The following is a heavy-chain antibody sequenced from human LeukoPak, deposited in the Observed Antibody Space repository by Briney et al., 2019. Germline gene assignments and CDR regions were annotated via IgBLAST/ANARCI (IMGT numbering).Heavy chain of an antibody. V-gene: IGHV3-53*01. Sequence: GGSLRLSCAASGFTVSSHYMSWVRQVPGKGLEWVSVIYSGGSTYYADSVKGRFTISRDNSKNILFLQMNSLRAEDTAVYYCASQMVRGRLPVGAFDIWGQGTMVTVSS. CDR3: ASQMVRGRLPVGAFDI. CDR1: GFTVSSHY. J-gene: IGHJ3*02. D-gene: IGHD3-10*01. CDR2: IYSGGST.